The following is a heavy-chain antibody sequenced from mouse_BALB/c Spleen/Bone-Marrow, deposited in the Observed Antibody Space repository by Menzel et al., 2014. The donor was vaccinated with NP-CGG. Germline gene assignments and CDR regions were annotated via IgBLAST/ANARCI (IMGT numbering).Heavy chain of an antibody. CDR3: ARCILPYGLDY. CDR2: IDPANGNT. V-gene: IGHV14-3*02. CDR1: GFNIKDTY. J-gene: IGHJ4*01. Sequence: AQLQQSGAELVKPGASVELSCTASGFNIKDTYMHWVKQRPEQGLEWIGRIDPANGNTKYDPKFQGKATITADTSSNTAYLQLSSLTSEDTAVYYCARCILPYGLDYWGQGTSGTVPS.